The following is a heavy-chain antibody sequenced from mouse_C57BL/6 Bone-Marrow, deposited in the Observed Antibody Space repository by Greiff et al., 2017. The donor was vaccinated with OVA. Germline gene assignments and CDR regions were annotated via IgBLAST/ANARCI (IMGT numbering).Heavy chain of an antibody. CDR3: ARDEDYGSSYTWFAY. J-gene: IGHJ3*01. Sequence: VQLKESGGGLVKPGGSLKLSCAASGFTFSSYAMSWVRQTPEKRLEWVATISDGGSYTYYPDNVKGRFTISRDNAKNNLYLQMSHLKSEDTAMYYCARDEDYGSSYTWFAYWGQGTLVTVSA. D-gene: IGHD1-1*01. CDR2: ISDGGSYT. V-gene: IGHV5-4*01. CDR1: GFTFSSYA.